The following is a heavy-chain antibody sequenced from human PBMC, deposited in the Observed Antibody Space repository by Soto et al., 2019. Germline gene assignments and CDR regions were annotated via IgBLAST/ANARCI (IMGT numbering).Heavy chain of an antibody. J-gene: IGHJ6*02. Sequence: PSETLSLTCTVSGGSISSGDYYWSWIRQPPGKGLEWIGYIYYSGSTNYNPSLKSRVTISVDKSKNQFSLKLSSVTAADTAVYYCARDRIVVVPAAMKPYYYYGMDVWGQGTTVTVSS. CDR1: GGSISSGDYY. CDR2: IYYSGST. CDR3: ARDRIVVVPAAMKPYYYYGMDV. V-gene: IGHV4-30-4*01. D-gene: IGHD2-2*01.